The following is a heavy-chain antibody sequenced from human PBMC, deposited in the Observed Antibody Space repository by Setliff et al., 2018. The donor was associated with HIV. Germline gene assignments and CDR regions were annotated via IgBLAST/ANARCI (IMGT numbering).Heavy chain of an antibody. V-gene: IGHV4-39*01. CDR3: ARQFRYPNRAVAGVDY. D-gene: IGHD6-19*01. J-gene: IGHJ4*02. CDR2: LFYNGNT. CDR1: GGSISNNSYY. Sequence: PSETLSLTCTVSGGSISNNSYYWGWVRQPPGKGLELIGNLFYNGNTYYNPSLKSRVTISVDTSKNQFSLKLSSVTAADTAIYFCARQFRYPNRAVAGVDYWGQGTLGTVS.